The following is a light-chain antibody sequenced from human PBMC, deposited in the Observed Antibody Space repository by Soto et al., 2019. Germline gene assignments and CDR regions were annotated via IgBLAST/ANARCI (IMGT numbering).Light chain of an antibody. CDR1: SSDVGGYNY. V-gene: IGLV2-14*03. Sequence: QSVLPQPASVSGSPVQSITISCTGTSSDVGGYNYVSWYQHHPGKAPKLMIYDVSNRPSGVSNRFSGSKSGNTASLIISGLQAEDEADYYCSSYTSSSTLSTYVFGTGTKVTVL. CDR2: DVS. J-gene: IGLJ1*01. CDR3: SSYTSSSTLSTYV.